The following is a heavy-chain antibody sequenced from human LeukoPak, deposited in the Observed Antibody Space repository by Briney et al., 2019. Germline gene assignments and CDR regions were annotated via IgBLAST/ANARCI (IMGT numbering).Heavy chain of an antibody. CDR2: ISYDGSNK. CDR3: AKVDSSSWYSKDAFDI. D-gene: IGHD6-13*01. Sequence: GGSLRLSCAASGFTFSSYGMHWVRQAPGKGLEWVAVISYDGSNKYYADSVKGRFTISRDNSKNTLYLQMNSLRAEDTAVYYCAKVDSSSWYSKDAFDIWGQGTMVTVSS. J-gene: IGHJ3*02. V-gene: IGHV3-30*18. CDR1: GFTFSSYG.